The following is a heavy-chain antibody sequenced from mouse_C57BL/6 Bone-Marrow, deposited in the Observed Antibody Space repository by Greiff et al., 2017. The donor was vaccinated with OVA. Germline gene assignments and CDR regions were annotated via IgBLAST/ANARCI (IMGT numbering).Heavy chain of an antibody. CDR2: IYPRDGST. CDR3: ARGGIYYGNYGYFDV. J-gene: IGHJ1*03. Sequence: VQLKQSGPELVKPGASVKLSCKASGYTFTSYDINWVKQRPGQGLEWIGWIYPRDGSTKYNEKFKGKATLTVDTSSSTAYMELHSLTSEDSAVYFCARGGIYYGNYGYFDVWGTGTTVTVSS. V-gene: IGHV1-85*01. D-gene: IGHD2-1*01. CDR1: GYTFTSYD.